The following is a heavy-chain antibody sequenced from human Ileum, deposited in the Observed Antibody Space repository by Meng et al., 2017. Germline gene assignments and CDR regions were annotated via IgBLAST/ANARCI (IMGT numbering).Heavy chain of an antibody. D-gene: IGHD6-19*01. CDR2: ISPYNGNT. CDR3: ARGDSSNRGFDY. Sequence: QVELVQSGPEVKKQGVSVKVSCTTSGYTFKNFGISWVRQAPGQGLEWMGWISPYNGNTNDAQKVQGRLTVTTDTSTSTAYMELRSLRSADTAVYYCARGDSSNRGFDYWGQGTLVTVSS. V-gene: IGHV1-18*01. J-gene: IGHJ4*02. CDR1: GYTFKNFG.